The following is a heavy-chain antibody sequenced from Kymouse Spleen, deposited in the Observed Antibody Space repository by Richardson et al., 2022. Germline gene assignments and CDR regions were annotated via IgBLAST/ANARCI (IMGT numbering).Heavy chain of an antibody. CDR1: GFTFSSYW. Sequence: EVQLVESGGGLVQPGGSLRLSCAASGFTFSSYWMHWVRQAPGKGLVWVSRINSDGSSTSYADSVKGRFTISRDNAKNTLYLQMNSLRAEDTAVYYCARVIAARPDGYFDLWGRGTLVTVSS. J-gene: IGHJ2*01. D-gene: IGHD6-6*01. CDR3: ARVIAARPDGYFDL. V-gene: IGHV3-74*01. CDR2: INSDGSST.